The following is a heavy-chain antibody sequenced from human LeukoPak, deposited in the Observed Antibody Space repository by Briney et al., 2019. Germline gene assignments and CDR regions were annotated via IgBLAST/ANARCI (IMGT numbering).Heavy chain of an antibody. CDR3: ARDGYGDYVGGDY. CDR1: GGTFSSYA. Sequence: VASVKVSCMDSGGTFSSYAISWVRQAPGQGLEWMGGIIPIFGTANNAQKFQGRVTITADESTSTAYMELSSLRSEDTAVYYCARDGYGDYVGGDYWGQGTLVTVSS. V-gene: IGHV1-69*13. CDR2: IIPIFGTA. D-gene: IGHD4-17*01. J-gene: IGHJ4*02.